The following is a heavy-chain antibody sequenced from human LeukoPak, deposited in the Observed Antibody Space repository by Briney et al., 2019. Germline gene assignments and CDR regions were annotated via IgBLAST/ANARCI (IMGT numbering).Heavy chain of an antibody. Sequence: SETLSLTCTVSGGCISSDNYQWSWIRQPPGKGLEWIGYINYSGSTYYNPSLKSRVTISVDTSKNHFSLKLSSVTAADTAVYYCARYGSGSTWFDPWGQGTLVTVSS. CDR2: INYSGST. J-gene: IGHJ5*02. D-gene: IGHD3-10*01. V-gene: IGHV4-30-4*01. CDR1: GGCISSDNYQ. CDR3: ARYGSGSTWFDP.